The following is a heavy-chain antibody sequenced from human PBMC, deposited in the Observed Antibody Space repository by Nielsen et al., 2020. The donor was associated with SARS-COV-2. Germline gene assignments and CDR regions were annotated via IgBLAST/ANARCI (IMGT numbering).Heavy chain of an antibody. CDR3: AAEGGVVGAPDY. V-gene: IGHV3-23*01. Sequence: GGSLRLSCAASGFTFSSYAMSWVRQAPGKGLEWVSAISGSGGSTYYADSVKGRFTISRDNSKNTLYLQMNSLRTEDTAVYYCAAEGGVVGAPDYWGQGTLVTVSS. CDR1: GFTFSSYA. J-gene: IGHJ4*02. D-gene: IGHD1-26*01. CDR2: ISGSGGST.